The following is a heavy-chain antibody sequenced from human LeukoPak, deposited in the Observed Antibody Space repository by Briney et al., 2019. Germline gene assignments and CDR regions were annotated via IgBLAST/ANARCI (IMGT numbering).Heavy chain of an antibody. D-gene: IGHD6-13*01. J-gene: IGHJ4*02. CDR1: RFTVSSNY. V-gene: IGHV3-66*01. Sequence: PGRSLRLSCAASRFTVSSNYMSWVRQAPGKGLEWVSVIYSGGSTYYADSVKGRFTISRDNSKNTLYLQMNSLRAEDTAVYYCAREGYSSSWYYFDYWGQGTLVTVSS. CDR3: AREGYSSSWYYFDY. CDR2: IYSGGST.